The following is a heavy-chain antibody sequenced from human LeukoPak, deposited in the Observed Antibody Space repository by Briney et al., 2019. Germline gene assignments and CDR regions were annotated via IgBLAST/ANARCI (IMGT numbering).Heavy chain of an antibody. Sequence: SETLSLTCTVSGGSIRSYYWSWIRQPPGKGLEWIGYIHYSGSTNYNPSLKSRVTMLVDTSKNQFSLKLSSVTAADTAAYYCARVATVTFDYWGQGTLVTVSS. CDR2: IHYSGST. CDR3: ARVATVTFDY. D-gene: IGHD4-17*01. V-gene: IGHV4-59*01. J-gene: IGHJ4*02. CDR1: GGSIRSYY.